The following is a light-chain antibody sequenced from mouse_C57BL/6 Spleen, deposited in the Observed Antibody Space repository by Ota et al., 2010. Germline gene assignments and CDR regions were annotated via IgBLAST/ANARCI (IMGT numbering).Light chain of an antibody. CDR1: QDINKY. CDR3: LQYDNLYT. CDR2: HI. J-gene: IGKJ2*01. Sequence: DIQMTQSPSSLSASLGGKVTITCKASQDINKYIAWYQHKPGKGPRLAHTLHIYITARHPIKVPVKWSGRDYSFSISNLEPEDIATYYCLQYDNLYTFGGDQAG. V-gene: IGKV19-93*01.